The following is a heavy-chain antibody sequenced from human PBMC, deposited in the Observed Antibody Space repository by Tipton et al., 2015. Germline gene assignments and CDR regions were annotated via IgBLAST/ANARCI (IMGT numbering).Heavy chain of an antibody. V-gene: IGHV1-8*01. CDR1: GYTLTSYD. D-gene: IGHD3-9*01. Sequence: QVQLVQSGAEVKEPGASVKVSCKASGYTLTSYDINWVRQATGQGLEWMGWMNPKSGNTGYAQKFQGRVTMTRDTSTSTFYMELSSLRSEDTAVYYCARDLEHYDIVTGLTFWGQGTLVTVSS. CDR3: ARDLEHYDIVTGLTF. J-gene: IGHJ4*02. CDR2: MNPKSGNT.